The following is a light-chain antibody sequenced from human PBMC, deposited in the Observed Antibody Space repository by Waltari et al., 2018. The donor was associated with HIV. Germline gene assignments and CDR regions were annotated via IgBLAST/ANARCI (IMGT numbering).Light chain of an antibody. CDR3: ATWDDSLSGSVL. CDR1: RYNIGSNY. CDR2: RNN. V-gene: IGLV1-47*01. J-gene: IGLJ2*01. Sequence: QSVLTQPPSASGTPGQRVTISCSGSRYNIGSNYVYWYQDLPGTAPKLLIYRNNQRPSGVPDRFSGSKSGTSASLAISGLRSEDEAAYYWATWDDSLSGSVLFGGGTKLTVL.